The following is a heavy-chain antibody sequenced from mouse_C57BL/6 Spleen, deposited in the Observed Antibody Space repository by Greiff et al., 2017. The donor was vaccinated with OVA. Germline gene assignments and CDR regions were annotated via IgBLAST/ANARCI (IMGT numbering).Heavy chain of an antibody. CDR3: AREGGWSPYAMDY. Sequence: EVQRVESGGGLVQPGGSLKLSCAASGFTFSDYYMYWVRRTPEKRLEWVAYISNGGGSTYYPDTVKGRFTISRDNAKNTLYLQMSRLKSEDTAMYYCAREGGWSPYAMDYWGQGTSVTVSS. D-gene: IGHD1-1*02. CDR2: ISNGGGST. J-gene: IGHJ4*01. CDR1: GFTFSDYY. V-gene: IGHV5-12*01.